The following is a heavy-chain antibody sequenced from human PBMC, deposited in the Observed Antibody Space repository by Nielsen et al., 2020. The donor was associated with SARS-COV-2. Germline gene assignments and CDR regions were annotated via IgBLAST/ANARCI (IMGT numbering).Heavy chain of an antibody. J-gene: IGHJ4*02. D-gene: IGHD2-8*01. V-gene: IGHV4-39*01. CDR1: GGSISSSSYY. CDR3: ASHSDIVLMVYAPFDY. CDR2: IYYSGST. Sequence: SETLSLTCTVSGGSISSSSYYWGWIRQPPGKGLEWIGSIYYSGSTYYNPSLKSRVTLSVDTSKNQFSLKLSSVTAADTAVYYCASHSDIVLMVYAPFDYWGQGTLVTVSS.